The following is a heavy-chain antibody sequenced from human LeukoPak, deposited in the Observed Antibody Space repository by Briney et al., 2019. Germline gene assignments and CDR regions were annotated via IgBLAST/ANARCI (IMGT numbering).Heavy chain of an antibody. CDR2: IDNNGRDT. J-gene: IGHJ3*02. CDR3: ARGGGDHAFDI. Sequence: GGSLRLSCAASGFTFSRYWMHWVRHSPEKGLVWVSRIDNNGRDTIYADSVKGRFTISRDNARNTLHPQLGSLRVEDTAIYYCARGGGDHAFDIWGQGTMVTVSS. CDR1: GFTFSRYW. D-gene: IGHD2-21*02. V-gene: IGHV3-74*01.